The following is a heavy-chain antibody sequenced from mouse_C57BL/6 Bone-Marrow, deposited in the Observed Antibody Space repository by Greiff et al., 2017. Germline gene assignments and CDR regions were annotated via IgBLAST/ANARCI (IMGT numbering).Heavy chain of an antibody. V-gene: IGHV1-81*01. J-gene: IGHJ3*01. CDR1: GYTFTSYG. Sequence: VQLQQSGAELARPGASVKLSCKASGYTFTSYGISWVKQRTGQGLEWIGEIYPRSGNTYYTEKFKGKATLTADKSSSTAYMELRSLTSEDSAVYFCAREGLRRIAYWGQGTLVTVSA. CDR3: AREGLRRIAY. D-gene: IGHD2-4*01. CDR2: IYPRSGNT.